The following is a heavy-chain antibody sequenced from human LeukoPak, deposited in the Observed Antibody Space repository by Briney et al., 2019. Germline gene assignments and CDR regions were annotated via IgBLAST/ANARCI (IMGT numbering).Heavy chain of an antibody. J-gene: IGHJ6*02. D-gene: IGHD1-26*01. V-gene: IGHV4-59*01. CDR3: ARGRSNYYGMDV. CDR1: DGSINSYY. Sequence: SATLSRTCSVSDGSINSYYWNRIRRPPGKGLEWIGYIYYNGNTNYSPSLKSRVTMSVDTSKNLFSLKVSSVTAADTAVYYCARGRSNYYGMDVWGQGTTVTVSS. CDR2: IYYNGNT.